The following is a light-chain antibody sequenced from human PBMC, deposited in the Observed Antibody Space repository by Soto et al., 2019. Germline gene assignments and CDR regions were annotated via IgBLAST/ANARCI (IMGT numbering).Light chain of an antibody. Sequence: VMTQSPATLSVSPGERATLSCWASETVATNLAWYQQKPGQAPRLLISGASTRAAGLSDRFRGSGSGTEFTLTIRSLRSEDSAIYYCQQYFEWPPMTFGQGTKV. V-gene: IGKV3-15*01. CDR2: GAS. CDR1: ETVATN. J-gene: IGKJ1*01. CDR3: QQYFEWPPMT.